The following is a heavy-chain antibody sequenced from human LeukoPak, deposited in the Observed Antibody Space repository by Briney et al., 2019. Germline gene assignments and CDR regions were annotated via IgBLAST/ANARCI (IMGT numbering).Heavy chain of an antibody. CDR1: GFTVSSNY. CDR3: ARVRLITGVPRGWYFDL. J-gene: IGHJ2*01. CDR2: IYVGGSR. V-gene: IGHV3-53*01. Sequence: GGSLRLSCAASGFTVSSNYMSWVRQAPGKGLEWVSVIYVGGSRYYSDSVKGRFTISRDNSKNTLYLQMNSLRAEDTAMYFCARVRLITGVPRGWYFDLWGRGALVTVSS. D-gene: IGHD1-14*01.